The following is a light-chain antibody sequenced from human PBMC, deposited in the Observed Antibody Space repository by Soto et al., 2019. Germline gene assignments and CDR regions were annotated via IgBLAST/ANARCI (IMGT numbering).Light chain of an antibody. J-gene: IGLJ2*01. CDR3: SSYTSSSIPDVV. CDR1: SSDVGGYNY. V-gene: IGLV2-14*01. Sequence: QSALTQPASVSGSPGQSITISCTGTSSDVGGYNYVSWYQQHPGKAPKLMIYDVSNRPSGVSNRFSGSKSGNTASLTISGLQAEDEADYYCSSYTSSSIPDVVFGGGTKLTVL. CDR2: DVS.